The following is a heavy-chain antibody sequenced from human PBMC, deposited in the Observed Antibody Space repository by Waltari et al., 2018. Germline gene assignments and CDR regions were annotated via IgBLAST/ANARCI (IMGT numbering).Heavy chain of an antibody. CDR1: GFMFSTFT. CDR2: IDSTSTYI. Sequence: GGGLVKPGGSLRLSCAASGFMFSTFTMNWVRQAPGKGLEWVSSIDSTSTYIYHADSVKGRFTISRDNAKNSLYLQMNGLRVEDTGVYYCAREARGYDYWGQGTLVTVSS. V-gene: IGHV3-21*06. CDR3: AREARGYDY. D-gene: IGHD5-12*01. J-gene: IGHJ4*02.